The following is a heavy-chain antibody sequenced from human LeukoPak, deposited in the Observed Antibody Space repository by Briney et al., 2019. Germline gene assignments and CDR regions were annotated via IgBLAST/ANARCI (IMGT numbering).Heavy chain of an antibody. CDR2: IYYSGST. V-gene: IGHV4-59*01. D-gene: IGHD6-19*01. J-gene: IGHJ6*04. Sequence: SETLSLTCTVSGGSISSYYWSWIRQPPGKGLEWIGYIYYSGSTNYNPSLKSRVTISVDTSKNQFSLKLSSVTAADTAVYYCARVLHSGWPSPYYYYYGMDVWGKGTTVTVSP. CDR3: ARVLHSGWPSPYYYYYGMDV. CDR1: GGSISSYY.